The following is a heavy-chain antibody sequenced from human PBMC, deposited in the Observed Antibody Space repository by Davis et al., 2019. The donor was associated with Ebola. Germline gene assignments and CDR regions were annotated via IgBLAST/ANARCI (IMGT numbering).Heavy chain of an antibody. CDR1: GFTFSDYY. CDR3: ARAAGDGDAFDI. D-gene: IGHD5-24*01. V-gene: IGHV3-11*01. Sequence: GESLKISCAASGFTFSDYYMSWIRQAPGKGLEWVSYISSSGSTIYYADSVKGRFTISRDNAKNSLYLQMNSLRAEDTAVYYCARAAGDGDAFDIWGQGTMVTVSS. CDR2: ISSSGSTI. J-gene: IGHJ3*02.